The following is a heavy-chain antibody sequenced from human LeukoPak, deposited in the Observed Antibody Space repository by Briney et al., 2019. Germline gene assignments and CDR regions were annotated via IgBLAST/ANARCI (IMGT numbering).Heavy chain of an antibody. J-gene: IGHJ4*02. V-gene: IGHV3-7*01. CDR2: IKKDGSET. Sequence: GGSLRLSCAASGFIFSNYWMSWVRQAPGKSLEWVGNIKKDGSETYYVDSVKGRFIISRDNAKNSLFLQMNSLRAEDTAVYYCARDRGLGSNAWYFPLDFWGQGTLVTVSS. D-gene: IGHD6-13*01. CDR3: ARDRGLGSNAWYFPLDF. CDR1: GFIFSNYW.